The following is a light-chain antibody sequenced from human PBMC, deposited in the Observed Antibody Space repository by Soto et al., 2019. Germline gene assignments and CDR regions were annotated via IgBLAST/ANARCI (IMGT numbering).Light chain of an antibody. J-gene: IGLJ1*01. V-gene: IGLV2-8*01. CDR2: EVS. Sequence: QSVLTQPPSASWSPGHSVTISCAGTSSDVGGYDYVSWYQQHPGKAPKLIIYEVSKRPSGVPDRFSGSKSGNTASLTVSGLQAEDGADYYCSSYAGSDNYVFGTGTKVTVL. CDR3: SSYAGSDNYV. CDR1: SSDVGGYDY.